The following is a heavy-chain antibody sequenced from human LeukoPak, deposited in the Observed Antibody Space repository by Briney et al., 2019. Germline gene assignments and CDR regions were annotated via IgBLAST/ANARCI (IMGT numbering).Heavy chain of an antibody. J-gene: IGHJ4*02. V-gene: IGHV3-7*01. CDR3: ANSPYSSSPWGYFDY. D-gene: IGHD6-6*01. CDR1: GFTFSDYW. CDR2: IKQDGSQR. Sequence: GGSLSLSCAASGFTFSDYWMTWVRQAPGKGLEWVANIKQDGSQRFYVDSLRGRFTISRDNSKNTLYLQINSLRAEDTAVYYCANSPYSSSPWGYFDYWGQGTLVTVSS.